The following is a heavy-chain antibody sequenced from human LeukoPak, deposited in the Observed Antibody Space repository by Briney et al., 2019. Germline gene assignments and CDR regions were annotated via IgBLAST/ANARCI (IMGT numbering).Heavy chain of an antibody. Sequence: PGGSLRLSCAASGFTFSSFSMNWVRQAPGKGLEWVSYISSSSSTRYYADSVKGRFTVSRDNAKNSLYLQMNSLRAEDTAVYYCARTDTAMVKDYYGMDVWGQGTTVTVSS. CDR1: GFTFSSFS. CDR3: ARTDTAMVKDYYGMDV. CDR2: ISSSSSTR. J-gene: IGHJ6*02. D-gene: IGHD5-18*01. V-gene: IGHV3-48*04.